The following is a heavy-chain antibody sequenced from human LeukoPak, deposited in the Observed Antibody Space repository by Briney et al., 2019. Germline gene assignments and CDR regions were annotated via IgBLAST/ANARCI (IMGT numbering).Heavy chain of an antibody. J-gene: IGHJ2*01. Sequence: PSETLSLTCTVSGGSISSYYWSWIRQPPGKGLEWIGYIYYSGSTNYNPSLKSRVTISVDTSKNQFSLKLTSVTAADTAVYYCARHGYSSGSGYFDLWCRGTLVTVSS. CDR2: IYYSGST. D-gene: IGHD5-18*01. CDR1: GGSISSYY. CDR3: ARHGYSSGSGYFDL. V-gene: IGHV4-59*08.